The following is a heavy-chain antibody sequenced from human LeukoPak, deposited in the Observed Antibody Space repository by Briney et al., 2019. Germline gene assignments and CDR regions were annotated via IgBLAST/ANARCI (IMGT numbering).Heavy chain of an antibody. J-gene: IGHJ6*02. D-gene: IGHD1-26*01. CDR1: GYSFTSYW. CDR3: ARLRPIGSYYYYGMDV. V-gene: IGHV5-51*01. CDR2: IYPGDSDT. Sequence: GESLKISCKGSGYSFTSYWIGWVRQMPGEGLEWMGIIYPGDSDTRYSPSFQGQVTISADKSISTAYLQWSSLKASDTAMYYCARLRPIGSYYYYGMDVWGQGTTVTVSS.